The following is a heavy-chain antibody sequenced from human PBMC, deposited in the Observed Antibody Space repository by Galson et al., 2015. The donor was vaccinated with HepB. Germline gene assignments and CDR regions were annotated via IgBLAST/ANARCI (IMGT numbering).Heavy chain of an antibody. Sequence: SLRLSCAASGFTFSSYAMHWVRQAPGKGLEWVAVISYDGSNKYYADSVKGRFTISRDNSKNTLYLQMNSLRAEDTAVYYCARDGGDGYGFDYWGQGTLVTVSS. CDR3: ARDGGDGYGFDY. V-gene: IGHV3-30-3*01. J-gene: IGHJ4*02. D-gene: IGHD5-24*01. CDR2: ISYDGSNK. CDR1: GFTFSSYA.